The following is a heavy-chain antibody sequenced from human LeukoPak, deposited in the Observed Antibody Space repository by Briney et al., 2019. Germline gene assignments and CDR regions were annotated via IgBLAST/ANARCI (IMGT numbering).Heavy chain of an antibody. CDR1: GYTFTSYY. CDR2: ISAYNGNT. D-gene: IGHD2-2*01. Sequence: ASVKVSCKASGYTFTSYYMHWVRQAPGQGLEWMGWISAYNGNTNYAQKLQGRVTMTTDTSTSTAYMELRSLRSDDTAVYYCARVVPAATTGGPIDYWGQGTLVTVSS. J-gene: IGHJ4*02. V-gene: IGHV1-18*04. CDR3: ARVVPAATTGGPIDY.